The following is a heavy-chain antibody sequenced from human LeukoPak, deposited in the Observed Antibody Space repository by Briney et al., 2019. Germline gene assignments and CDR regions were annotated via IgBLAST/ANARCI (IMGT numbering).Heavy chain of an antibody. J-gene: IGHJ4*02. CDR3: ARDISGGNYFDY. D-gene: IGHD3-10*01. V-gene: IGHV3-30*04. CDR1: GFTFSTYE. Sequence: GGSLRLSCAASGFTFSTYEMHWVRQAPGKGLEWVAVISYDGSNKYYADSVKGRFTISRDNSKNTLYLQMNSLRAEDTAVYYCARDISGGNYFDYWGQGTLVTVSS. CDR2: ISYDGSNK.